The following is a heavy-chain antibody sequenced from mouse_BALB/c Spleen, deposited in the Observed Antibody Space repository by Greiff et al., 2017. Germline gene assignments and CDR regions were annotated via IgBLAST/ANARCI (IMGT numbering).Heavy chain of an antibody. CDR1: GYSITSGYY. Sequence: VQLKQSGPGLVKPSQSLSLTCSVTGYSITSGYYWNWIRQFPGNKLEWMGYISYDGSNNYNPSLKNRISITRDTSKNQFFLKLNSVTTEDTATYYCANYYGSSYEGFAYWGQGTLVTVSA. J-gene: IGHJ3*01. V-gene: IGHV3-6*02. CDR3: ANYYGSSYEGFAY. D-gene: IGHD1-1*01. CDR2: ISYDGSN.